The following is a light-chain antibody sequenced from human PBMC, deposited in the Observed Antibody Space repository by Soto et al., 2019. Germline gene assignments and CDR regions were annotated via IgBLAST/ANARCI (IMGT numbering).Light chain of an antibody. V-gene: IGLV4-69*01. CDR1: SDYSTYA. J-gene: IGLJ2*01. CDR2: LNSDGIH. Sequence: QLVLTQSPSASASLGASVKLTCTLSSDYSTYAVAWHQQQPEKGPRYLMRLNSDGIHSKGDGIPDRFSGSSSGAERYLTISSLQSEDEADYYCQTWGTGIRVVFGGGTKL. CDR3: QTWGTGIRVV.